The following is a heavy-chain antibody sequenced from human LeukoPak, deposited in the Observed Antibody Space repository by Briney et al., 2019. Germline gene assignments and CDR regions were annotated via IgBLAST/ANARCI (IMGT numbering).Heavy chain of an antibody. CDR1: GFTFSSYW. J-gene: IGHJ4*02. CDR2: IKQGGSEK. Sequence: GGSLRLSCAASGFTFSSYWMSWVRQAPGKGLEWVANIKQGGSEKYYVDSVKGRFTISRDNAKNSLYLQMNSLRAEDTAVYYCARDFEEYCGGDCYSGGYFDYWGQGTLVTVSS. D-gene: IGHD2-21*02. V-gene: IGHV3-7*03. CDR3: ARDFEEYCGGDCYSGGYFDY.